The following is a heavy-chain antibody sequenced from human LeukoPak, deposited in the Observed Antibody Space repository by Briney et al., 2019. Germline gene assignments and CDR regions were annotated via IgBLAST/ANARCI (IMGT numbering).Heavy chain of an antibody. CDR3: ARGGTYYDILTGYYTAWYFDY. Sequence: GGSLRLSYAASGFTFSSYWMSWVRQAPGKGLEWVANIKQDGSEKYYVDSVKGRFTISRDNAKNSLYLQMNSLRAEDTAVYYCARGGTYYDILTGYYTAWYFDYWGQGTLVTVSS. CDR2: IKQDGSEK. V-gene: IGHV3-7*04. D-gene: IGHD3-9*01. J-gene: IGHJ4*02. CDR1: GFTFSSYW.